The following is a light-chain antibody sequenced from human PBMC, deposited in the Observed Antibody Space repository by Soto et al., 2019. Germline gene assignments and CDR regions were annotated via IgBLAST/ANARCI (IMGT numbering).Light chain of an antibody. J-gene: IGKJ4*01. CDR3: QQYNNWPPLT. CDR2: GAS. Sequence: EIVMTQSPATLSVSPGERAALSCRASQSVLNDLAWYQQKPGQAPRLLIYGASTRATGIPARFSGSGSGTEFTLTISSLQSEDFAVYYCQQYNNWPPLTFGGGTKLEIK. V-gene: IGKV3-15*01. CDR1: QSVLND.